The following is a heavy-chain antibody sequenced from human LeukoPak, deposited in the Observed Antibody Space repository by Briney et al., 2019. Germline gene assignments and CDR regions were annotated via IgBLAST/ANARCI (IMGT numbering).Heavy chain of an antibody. D-gene: IGHD4-17*01. CDR3: ARDPNGNYVGAFEM. Sequence: GRSLRLSCAASGLTFSSYGMHWARQAPGKGLEWVAVIWYDGSNKYYADSVKGGFTISRDDSTNTLFLQMNNLRADDSAVYYCARDPNGNYVGAFEMWGPGTTVTVSS. V-gene: IGHV3-33*02. CDR1: GLTFSSYG. J-gene: IGHJ3*02. CDR2: IWYDGSNK.